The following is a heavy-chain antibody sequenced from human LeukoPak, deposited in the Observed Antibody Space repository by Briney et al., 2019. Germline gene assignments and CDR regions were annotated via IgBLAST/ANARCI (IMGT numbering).Heavy chain of an antibody. D-gene: IGHD1-1*01. CDR1: GFTFSSYS. V-gene: IGHV3-48*04. CDR3: ASEKSVPANWNETDY. Sequence: GGSLRLSCAASGFTFSSYSMNWVRQAPGKGLEWVSYISSSSSTIYYADSVKGRFTISRDNAKNSLYLQMNSLRAEDTAVYYCASEKSVPANWNETDYWGQGTLVTVSS. J-gene: IGHJ4*02. CDR2: ISSSSSTI.